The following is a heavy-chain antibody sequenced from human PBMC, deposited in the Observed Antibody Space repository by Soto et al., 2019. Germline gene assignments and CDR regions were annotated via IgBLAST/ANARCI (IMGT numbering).Heavy chain of an antibody. CDR2: IKKDGSEK. CDR3: ARDLGSCSTTNCPQIFDY. J-gene: IGHJ4*02. V-gene: IGHV3-7*03. CDR1: GFTFSTYW. D-gene: IGHD2-2*01. Sequence: EVQLVESGGGLVQPGGSLRLSCAASGFTFSTYWMSWVRQAPGKGLELVATIKKDGSEKYYVDSVKGRFTISRDNAKNSQYLQMNSLRAEDTAVYYCARDLGSCSTTNCPQIFDYWGQGTLVTVSS.